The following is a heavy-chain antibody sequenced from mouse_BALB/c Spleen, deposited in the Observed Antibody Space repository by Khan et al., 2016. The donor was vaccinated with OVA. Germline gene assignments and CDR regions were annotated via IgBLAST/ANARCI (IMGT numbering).Heavy chain of an antibody. CDR1: GFTFSSYG. CDR2: ISTGGSYT. V-gene: IGHV5-6*01. Sequence: EVQRVESGGDLVKPGGSLKLSCAASGFTFSSYGMSWVRQIPDKRLEWVANISTGGSYTYYPDSLKGRFTISRDNSKNTLYLQLSSLKSEDRAMYYCARKAGYGEGSAMDYWGQGTSVTVSS. D-gene: IGHD1-2*01. CDR3: ARKAGYGEGSAMDY. J-gene: IGHJ4*01.